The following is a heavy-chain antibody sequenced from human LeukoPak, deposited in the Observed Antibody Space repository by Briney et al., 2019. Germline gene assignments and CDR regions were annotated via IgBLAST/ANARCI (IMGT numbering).Heavy chain of an antibody. CDR1: GGSISSYY. Sequence: PSETLSLTCTVSGGSISSYYWSWIRQPPGKGLEWIGYIYYSGSTNYNPSLKSRVTISVDTSKNQFSLKLSSVTAADTAVYYCARVKGMTTVTTFDYWGQGTLVTASS. CDR3: ARVKGMTTVTTFDY. V-gene: IGHV4-59*01. CDR2: IYYSGST. J-gene: IGHJ4*02. D-gene: IGHD4-17*01.